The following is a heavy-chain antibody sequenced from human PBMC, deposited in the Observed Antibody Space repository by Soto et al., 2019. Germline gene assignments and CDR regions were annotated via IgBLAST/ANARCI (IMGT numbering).Heavy chain of an antibody. J-gene: IGHJ3*02. V-gene: IGHV4-34*01. D-gene: IGHD3-10*02. CDR3: ARCLFDWVGRHALDI. CDR2: INQTGST. CDR1: GGSFIGNY. Sequence: QVQLQQWGAGLLKPSETLSLTCGVYGGSFIGNYWTWIRQPPRTGLECIGEINQTGSTRYTPSLKGRVTFSRDTSMGLCSLRLTFVTAADTAVYFRARCLFDWVGRHALDIWGQGTLVTISS.